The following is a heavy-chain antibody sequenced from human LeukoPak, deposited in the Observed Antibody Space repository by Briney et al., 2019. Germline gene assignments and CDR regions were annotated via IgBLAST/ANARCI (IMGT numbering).Heavy chain of an antibody. V-gene: IGHV3-30*02. CDR3: AKGKGKLGAFQSDFDY. Sequence: GGSLRLSCAASGFTFSSYGMHWVSQAPGKGLEWVAFIRYDGSNKYYVESVKGRFSISRDNSKNTLYLEMNSLRAEDTAIYYCAKGKGKLGAFQSDFDYWGQGTLVTVSS. CDR2: IRYDGSNK. CDR1: GFTFSSYG. J-gene: IGHJ4*02. D-gene: IGHD1-26*01.